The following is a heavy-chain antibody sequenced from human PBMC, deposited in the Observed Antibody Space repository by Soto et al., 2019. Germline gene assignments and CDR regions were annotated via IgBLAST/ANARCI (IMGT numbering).Heavy chain of an antibody. J-gene: IGHJ4*02. Sequence: PGGSLRLSCAASGFTVSSNYMNWVRQAPGKGLEWVPIIYSGGSTYYADSVKGRFTISRDNSKNTLYLQMNSLRAKGTAVYYCARGGGYSYGPLRYWGQGTLVTVSS. D-gene: IGHD5-18*01. CDR2: IYSGGST. CDR1: GFTVSSNY. CDR3: ARGGGYSYGPLRY. V-gene: IGHV3-53*01.